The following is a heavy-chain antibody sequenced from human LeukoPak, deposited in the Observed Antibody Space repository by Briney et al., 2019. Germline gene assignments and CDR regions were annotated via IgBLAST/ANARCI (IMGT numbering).Heavy chain of an antibody. CDR1: GYSVTNNY. J-gene: IGHJ4*02. D-gene: IGHD5-24*01. V-gene: IGHV3-53*01. Sequence: PGGSLRLSCAISGYSVTNNYTTWVRQAPEKGLEWVSVFYVGGATYYADSVKGRFTISTDNSENTLYLQMKILRAEDTAVHYCARGDGYNFFDYWGQGTLVTVSS. CDR3: ARGDGYNFFDY. CDR2: FYVGGAT.